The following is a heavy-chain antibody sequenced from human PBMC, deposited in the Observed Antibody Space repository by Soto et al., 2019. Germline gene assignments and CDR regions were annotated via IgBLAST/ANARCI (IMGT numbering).Heavy chain of an antibody. CDR2: ISSSSSYT. J-gene: IGHJ4*02. D-gene: IGHD5-12*01. CDR3: ARGRDGYNYYFDY. Sequence: GGSLRLSCAASGFTFSDYYMSWIRQAPGKGLEWVSYISSSSSYTNYADSVKGRFTISRDNAKNSLDLQMNSLRAEDTAVYYCARGRDGYNYYFDYWGQGTLVTVSS. CDR1: GFTFSDYY. V-gene: IGHV3-11*06.